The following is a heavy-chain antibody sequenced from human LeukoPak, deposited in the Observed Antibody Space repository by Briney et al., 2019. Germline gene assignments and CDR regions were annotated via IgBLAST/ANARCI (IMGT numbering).Heavy chain of an antibody. D-gene: IGHD3-22*01. J-gene: IGHJ4*02. V-gene: IGHV3-48*01. CDR3: ARGTAYYDSSGLMDY. CDR2: ISSSSSTI. CDR1: GFTFSSYS. Sequence: GGSLRLSCAASGFTFSSYSMNWVRQAPGKGLGWVSYISSSSSTIYYADSVKGRFTISRDNAKNSLYLQMNSLRAEDTAVYYCARGTAYYDSSGLMDYWGQGTLVTVSS.